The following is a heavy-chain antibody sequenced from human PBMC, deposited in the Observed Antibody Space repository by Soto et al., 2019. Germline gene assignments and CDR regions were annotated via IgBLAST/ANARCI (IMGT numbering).Heavy chain of an antibody. D-gene: IGHD3-22*01. CDR2: ISSNGGST. CDR1: GFTFSSYA. V-gene: IGHV3-64D*08. J-gene: IGHJ4*02. Sequence: GGSLRLSCSASGFTFSSYAMHWVRQAPGKGLEYVSAISSNGGSTYYADSVKGRFTISRDNSKNTLYLQMSSLRAEDTTVYYCVKDLPKSYSGYYLFDYWGQGTLVTVSS. CDR3: VKDLPKSYSGYYLFDY.